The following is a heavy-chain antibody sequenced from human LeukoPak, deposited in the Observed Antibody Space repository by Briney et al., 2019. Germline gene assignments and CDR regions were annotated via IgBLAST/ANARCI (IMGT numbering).Heavy chain of an antibody. CDR3: ARAQLQSSFDY. Sequence: PGGSLRLSCAASGFTFSIYSMNWVRQAPGKGLEWVSSISSSSSYIYHADSVRGRFTISRDNAKNSVYLQMSSLRAEDTAVYYCARAQLQSSFDYWGQGTLVTVSS. J-gene: IGHJ4*02. CDR1: GFTFSIYS. CDR2: ISSSSSYI. D-gene: IGHD1-1*01. V-gene: IGHV3-21*01.